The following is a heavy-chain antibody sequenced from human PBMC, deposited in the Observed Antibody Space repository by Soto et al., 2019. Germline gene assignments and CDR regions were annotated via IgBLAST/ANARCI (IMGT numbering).Heavy chain of an antibody. Sequence: SVKVSCKASGGTFSSYAISWVRQAPGQGLEWMGGIIPIFGTANYAQKFQGRVTITADKSTSTAYMELSSLGSEDTAVYYCARGGSSGSYYYYYGMDVWGQGTTVTVSS. J-gene: IGHJ6*02. D-gene: IGHD1-26*01. CDR1: GGTFSSYA. CDR2: IIPIFGTA. CDR3: ARGGSSGSYYYYYGMDV. V-gene: IGHV1-69*06.